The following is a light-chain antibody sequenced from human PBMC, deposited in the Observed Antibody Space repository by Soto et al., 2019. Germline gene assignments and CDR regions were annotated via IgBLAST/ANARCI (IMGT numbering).Light chain of an antibody. CDR2: DAS. J-gene: IGKJ4*01. Sequence: EIVLTQSPVTLSLSPGERATLSCRASQSVSSYLAWYQQKPDQAPRILIYDASNRATGIPARFSGSGSGTDFTLTISSLEPEDFAVYYCQQRSNWPSTFGGGTKVEIK. V-gene: IGKV3-11*01. CDR3: QQRSNWPST. CDR1: QSVSSY.